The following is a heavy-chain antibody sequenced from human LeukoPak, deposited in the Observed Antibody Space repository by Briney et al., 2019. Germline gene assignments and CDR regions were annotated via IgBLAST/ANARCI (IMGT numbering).Heavy chain of an antibody. V-gene: IGHV3-23*01. J-gene: IGHJ4*02. D-gene: IGHD2-15*01. CDR2: ISGSGGST. CDR3: AKQIGYCSGGNCYFTY. CDR1: GFTFSSYA. Sequence: GGSLRLSCAASGFTFSSYAMSRVRQAPGKGLEWVSAISGSGGSTYYADSVKGRFTISRDNSKNTLFLQMNSLRAEDTAVYYCAKQIGYCSGGNCYFTYWGQGTLVTVSS.